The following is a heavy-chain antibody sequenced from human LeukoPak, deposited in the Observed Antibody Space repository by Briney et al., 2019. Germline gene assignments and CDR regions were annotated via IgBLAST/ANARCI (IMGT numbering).Heavy chain of an antibody. CDR3: ARDRPYYDSSGYLDYYYYGMDV. CDR1: GGSFSGYY. Sequence: PSETLSLTCAAYGGSFSGYYWSWIRQPPGKGLEWIGEINHSGSTNYNPSLKSRVTISVDTSKNQFSLKLSSVTAADTAVYYCARDRPYYDSSGYLDYYYYGMDVWGQGTTVTVSS. CDR2: INHSGST. D-gene: IGHD3-22*01. V-gene: IGHV4-34*01. J-gene: IGHJ6*02.